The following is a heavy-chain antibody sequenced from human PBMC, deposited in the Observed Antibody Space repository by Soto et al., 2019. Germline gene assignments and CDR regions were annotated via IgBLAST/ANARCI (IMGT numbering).Heavy chain of an antibody. CDR1: GFTVSSNY. Sequence: GGSLRLSCAASGFTVSSNYMSWVRQAPGKGLEWVSVIYSGGSTYYADSVKGRFTISRHNSKNTLYLQMNSLRAEDTAVYYCASRTVTEIENYYYYYYMDVWGKGTTVTVSS. D-gene: IGHD4-17*01. J-gene: IGHJ6*03. CDR2: IYSGGST. V-gene: IGHV3-53*04. CDR3: ASRTVTEIENYYYYYYMDV.